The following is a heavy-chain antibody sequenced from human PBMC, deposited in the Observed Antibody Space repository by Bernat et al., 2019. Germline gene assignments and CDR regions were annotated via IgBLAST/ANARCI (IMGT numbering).Heavy chain of an antibody. J-gene: IGHJ3*02. V-gene: IGHV5-51*01. CDR2: IYPDDSDT. CDR3: ARLVFSSGNDAFDI. D-gene: IGHD3-10*01. CDR1: GYSFTNYW. Sequence: EVQLVQSGAEVKKPGESLKISCKGSGYSFTNYWIAWVRQMPGEGLEWMGIIYPDDSDTRYSPAFQGQLTISADKSINTASLQWSALKASDSAMYYCARLVFSSGNDAFDIWGQGTMVTVSS.